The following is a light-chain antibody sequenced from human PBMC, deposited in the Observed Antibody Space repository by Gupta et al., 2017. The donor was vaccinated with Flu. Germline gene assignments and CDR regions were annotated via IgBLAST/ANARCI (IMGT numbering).Light chain of an antibody. Sequence: QSXXTQPAXVSGSPXQSITISCTGTSSDVGGYNYVSWYQQHPDKAPKLMVSEVSNRPSGVSNRFSGSKSGNTASLTISGLQAEDEADYYCSSYTSSNTWVFGGGTKLTVL. J-gene: IGLJ3*02. CDR3: SSYTSSNTWV. CDR1: SSDVGGYNY. V-gene: IGLV2-14*01. CDR2: EVS.